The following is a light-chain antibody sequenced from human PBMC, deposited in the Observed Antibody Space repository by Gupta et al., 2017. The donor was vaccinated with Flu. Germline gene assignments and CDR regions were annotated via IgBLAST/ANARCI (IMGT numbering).Light chain of an antibody. J-gene: IGLJ2*01. CDR1: KLGDKY. CDR2: QDT. Sequence: SYELTQPPSVSVSPGQTARITCTGDKLGDKYACWYQQKPGQSPVLVMFQDTKRPSGIHGRFSGYKSGKTATVTIGGTQALDEAYYYGQAWDTNTHIVFGGGTKLTVL. V-gene: IGLV3-1*01. CDR3: QAWDTNTHIV.